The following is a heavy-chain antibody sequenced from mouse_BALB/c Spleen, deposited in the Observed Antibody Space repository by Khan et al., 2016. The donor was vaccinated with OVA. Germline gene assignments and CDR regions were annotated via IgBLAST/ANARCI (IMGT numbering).Heavy chain of an antibody. CDR2: IAKKADGYST. V-gene: IGHV7-3*02. CDR3: ARDKVGSFFDY. J-gene: IGHJ2*01. Sequence: EVELVESGGGLVQPGGSLRLTCATSGFTFTDYYMTWVRQPPGKALEWLGFIAKKADGYSTEYSAIVKGRFTNSRDTSQNILYLQMTTLRAENSATYSCARDKVGSFFDYGGQGTTLTVSS. D-gene: IGHD1-1*02. CDR1: GFTFTDYY.